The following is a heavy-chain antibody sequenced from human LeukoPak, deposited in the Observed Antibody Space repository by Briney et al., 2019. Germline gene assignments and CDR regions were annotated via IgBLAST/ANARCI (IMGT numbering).Heavy chain of an antibody. D-gene: IGHD3-22*01. V-gene: IGHV1-46*01. CDR1: GYTFTSYY. Sequence: ASVKVSCKASGYTFTSYYMHWVRQAPGQGLEWMGIINPSGGSTSYAQKFQGRVTMTRDTSTSTVYMELSSLRSEDTAVYYCARSPTYDSSGYCSLGSENWFDPWGQGTLVTVSS. CDR3: ARSPTYDSSGYCSLGSENWFDP. CDR2: INPSGGST. J-gene: IGHJ5*02.